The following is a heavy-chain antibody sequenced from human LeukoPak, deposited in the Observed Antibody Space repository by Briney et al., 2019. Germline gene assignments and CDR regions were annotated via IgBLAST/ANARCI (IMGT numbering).Heavy chain of an antibody. CDR1: GFTFSNAW. J-gene: IGHJ6*03. Sequence: GGSLRLSCAASGFTFSNAWMCWVRQAPGKGLEWVARIKAKTDGGTTDYAAPVKGRFTISRDDSKDTLYLQMNSLKTEDTAVYSCTTDSSGKYYYSYYFMDVWAKGTTVTVSS. V-gene: IGHV3-15*01. CDR3: TTDSSGKYYYSYYFMDV. CDR2: IKAKTDGGTT. D-gene: IGHD3-10*01.